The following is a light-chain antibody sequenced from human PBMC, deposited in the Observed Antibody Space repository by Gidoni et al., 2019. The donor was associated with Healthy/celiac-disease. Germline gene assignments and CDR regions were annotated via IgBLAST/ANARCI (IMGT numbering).Light chain of an antibody. CDR3: QQSYSTPRT. CDR1: QSISID. J-gene: IGKJ1*01. V-gene: IGKV1-39*01. Sequence: DIQMTQSPSSLSASVGDRDTITSRASQSISIDLNLYQQRPGKASKLLIYAASSLQSGVPSRFSGSGSGTDFTLTISSLQPEDFATYYCQQSYSTPRTFGQGTKVEIK. CDR2: AAS.